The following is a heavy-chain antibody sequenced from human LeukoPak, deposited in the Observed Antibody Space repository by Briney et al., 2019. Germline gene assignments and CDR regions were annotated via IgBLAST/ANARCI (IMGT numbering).Heavy chain of an antibody. V-gene: IGHV4-39*07. D-gene: IGHD4-17*01. CDR3: ARGGSYGDYSGAFVPEVYYYYYMDV. CDR2: IYYSGST. Sequence: SETLSLTCTVSGGSISSSSYYWGWIRQPPGKGLEWIGGIYYSGSTYYNPSLKSRLSISVDTSKNQFSLKLSSVTAADTALYYCARGGSYGDYSGAFVPEVYYYYYMDVWGKGTTVTVSS. J-gene: IGHJ6*03. CDR1: GGSISSSSYY.